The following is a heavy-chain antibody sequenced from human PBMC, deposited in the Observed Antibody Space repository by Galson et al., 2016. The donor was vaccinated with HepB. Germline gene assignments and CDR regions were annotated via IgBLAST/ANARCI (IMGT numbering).Heavy chain of an antibody. V-gene: IGHV3-53*01. Sequence: SLRLSCAASGLTVNSNYMAWVRQAPGKGLEWVSIIYSGGTTHYADSVRGRFTISRDNSKNTLYLQTNSLRAEDTALYYCAGAHSAWAPGYCFDYWGQGTLVTVSS. D-gene: IGHD1-26*01. J-gene: IGHJ4*02. CDR1: GLTVNSNY. CDR2: IYSGGTT. CDR3: AGAHSAWAPGYCFDY.